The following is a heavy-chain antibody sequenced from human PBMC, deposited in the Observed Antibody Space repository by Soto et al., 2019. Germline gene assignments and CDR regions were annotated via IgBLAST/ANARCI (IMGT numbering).Heavy chain of an antibody. CDR3: AREVITIVRGLITYYFQY. V-gene: IGHV1-69*08. D-gene: IGHD3-10*01. Sequence: QVQLVQSGAEVKKPGSSVKVSCKASGGTFSSYTISWVRQAPGQGLGWMGRIIPILGIANYAQKFQGIVTLTPHKSTSTAYMEHHNLRSDDTAVYYYAREVITIVRGLITYYFQYWRQETLVPVSS. CDR1: GGTFSSYT. CDR2: IIPILGIA. J-gene: IGHJ4*02.